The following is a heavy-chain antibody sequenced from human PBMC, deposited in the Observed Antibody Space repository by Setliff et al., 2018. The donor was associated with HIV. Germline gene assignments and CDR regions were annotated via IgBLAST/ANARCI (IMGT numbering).Heavy chain of an antibody. CDR3: ARDVAPPLAGDVWSGNGL. CDR2: VYYRAKTGATT. Sequence: ASETLSLTCSVSGGSIRSHYWSWIRQAPGKGLQWIGNVYYRAKTGATTDHNPSLRSRISISLDVSKNQLSLRLRSVTAADTAIYYCARDVAPPLAGDVWSGNGLWGQGTQVTVPQ. V-gene: IGHV4-59*11. J-gene: IGHJ4*02. CDR1: GGSIRSHY. D-gene: IGHD3-3*01.